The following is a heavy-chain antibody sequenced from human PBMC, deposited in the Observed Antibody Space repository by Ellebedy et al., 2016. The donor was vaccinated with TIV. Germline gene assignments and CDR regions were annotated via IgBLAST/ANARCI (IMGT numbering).Heavy chain of an antibody. V-gene: IGHV4-34*01. J-gene: IGHJ4*02. CDR1: GGSFSGHY. D-gene: IGHD2-2*01. CDR2: SNQSGST. Sequence: MPSETLSLTCGVYGGSFSGHYWGWIRPPPGKGLEWIGESNQSGSTNYNPSLKSRVTVSVDTSKNQFSLKLSSVTAADTAVYYGARQEVGQRYFDYWGQGTLVTVSS. CDR3: ARQEVGQRYFDY.